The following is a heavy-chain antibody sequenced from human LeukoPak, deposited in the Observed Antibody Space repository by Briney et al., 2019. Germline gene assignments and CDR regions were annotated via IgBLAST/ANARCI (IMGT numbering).Heavy chain of an antibody. CDR3: ATDPYDSGGYGAFEI. D-gene: IGHD3-22*01. V-gene: IGHV3-7*01. CDR1: EFTFRTYW. J-gene: IGHJ3*02. CDR2: IKKEGSEQ. Sequence: GGSLRLSCAASEFTFRTYWMTCVRQTPGKGLESVSNIKKEGSEQVYVDSVNGRFTISRDNATNSLYLQMDSLRAEDTAVYDCATDPYDSGGYGAFEIWGQGTTVTVSS.